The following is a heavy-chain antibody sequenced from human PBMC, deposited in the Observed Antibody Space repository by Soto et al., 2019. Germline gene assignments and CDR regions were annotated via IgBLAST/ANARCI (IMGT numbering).Heavy chain of an antibody. D-gene: IGHD2-2*01. CDR2: ISAYNGKT. J-gene: IGHJ1*01. V-gene: IGHV1-18*01. CDR3: ARDQESSTDRILQD. Sequence: ASVKVSCKASGDTFSSFGFSWVRQAPGQGLEWLGWISAYNGKTHYTQKVRDRVTLTTDTSTNTAYMELRSLTSDDTAVYYCARDQESSTDRILQDWG. CDR1: GDTFSSFG.